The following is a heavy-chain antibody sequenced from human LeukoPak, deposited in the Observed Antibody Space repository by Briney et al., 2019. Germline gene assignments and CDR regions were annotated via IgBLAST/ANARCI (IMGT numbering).Heavy chain of an antibody. V-gene: IGHV1-2*02. J-gene: IGHJ4*02. CDR1: GYTFTGYY. CDR2: INPTSGGT. CDR3: ARGGSAWDNPFDY. D-gene: IGHD6-19*01. Sequence: ASVSVSCKASGYTFTGYYIHWVRQAPGQGLEWMGWINPTSGGTKYAQKFQGRVTMTRDTSISTAYMELSRLRADDTAVFYCARGGSAWDNPFDYWREGTLVTVSS.